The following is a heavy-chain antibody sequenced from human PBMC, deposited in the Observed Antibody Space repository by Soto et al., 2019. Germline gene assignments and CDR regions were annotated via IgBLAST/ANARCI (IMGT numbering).Heavy chain of an antibody. V-gene: IGHV4-39*07. Sequence: SETLSLTCTVSGGSISSGGYYWSWIRQPPGKGLEWIGEINHSGSTNYNPSLKSRVTISVDTSKNQFSLKLSSVTAADTAVYYCARTGLYSSGWSRYFDYWGQGTLVTVSS. D-gene: IGHD6-19*01. CDR1: GGSISSGGYY. CDR3: ARTGLYSSGWSRYFDY. J-gene: IGHJ4*02. CDR2: INHSGST.